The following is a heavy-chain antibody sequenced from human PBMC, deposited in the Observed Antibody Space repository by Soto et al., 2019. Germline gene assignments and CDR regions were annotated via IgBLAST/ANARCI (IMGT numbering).Heavy chain of an antibody. D-gene: IGHD3-10*01. V-gene: IGHV4-59*01. CDR1: GGSSSSYC. CDR3: AGAPRGNYGYPSYFAY. CDR2: MYNTGST. J-gene: IGHJ4*02. Sequence: SETLSLSCTVAGGSSSSYCGSWIRQPPGKGLEWIGYMYNTGSTVYNPSLKSRVTISVDTSKNQFSLKLNAVTAADTAVYYCAGAPRGNYGYPSYFAYRGQGTLVTVSS.